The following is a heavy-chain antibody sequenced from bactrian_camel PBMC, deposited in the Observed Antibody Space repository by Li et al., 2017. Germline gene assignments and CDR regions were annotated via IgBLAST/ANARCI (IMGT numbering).Heavy chain of an antibody. V-gene: IGHV3-2*01. Sequence: QVQLVESGGGQVQAGGSLRLSCAASGYSGSRYCLGWFRQAPGKEREAVAIIYTTYSMTYYSGSVKGRFTISQDNAKNTLYLQMNSLKPEDTAMYYCAARGPYCYTKLSVADFTYWGQGTQVTVS. CDR3: AARGPYCYTKLSVADFTY. D-gene: IGHD2*01. J-gene: IGHJ6*01. CDR1: GYSGSRYC. CDR2: IYTTYSMT.